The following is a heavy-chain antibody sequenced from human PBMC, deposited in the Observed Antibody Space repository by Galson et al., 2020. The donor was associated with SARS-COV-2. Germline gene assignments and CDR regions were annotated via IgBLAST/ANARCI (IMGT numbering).Heavy chain of an antibody. D-gene: IGHD1-26*01. Sequence: GGSLRLSCAASGFTFSNYGMHWVRQAPGKGLEWVAVISYEGSIKYYADSVKGRFSISRDNSKNTLYLQMNSLRAEDTAVYYCARDYGSYTYFDYWGQGTLVTVSS. CDR2: ISYEGSIK. J-gene: IGHJ4*02. V-gene: IGHV3-30*03. CDR1: GFTFSNYG. CDR3: ARDYGSYTYFDY.